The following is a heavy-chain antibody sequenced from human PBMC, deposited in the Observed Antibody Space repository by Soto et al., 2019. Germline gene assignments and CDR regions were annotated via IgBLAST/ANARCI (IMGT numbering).Heavy chain of an antibody. CDR3: TKDTFGGRDS. D-gene: IGHD2-15*01. Sequence: EAQLVESGGGLVQPGGSLRLSCTGSGFDLSIYWMHWVRQAPGKGLVWVSRINPESTTISYADSVKGRFTISRDNAENTLFLHMNSLSAEDTGVYYCTKDTFGGRDSWGQGTLVTVSS. V-gene: IGHV3-74*01. CDR2: INPESTTI. J-gene: IGHJ4*02. CDR1: GFDLSIYW.